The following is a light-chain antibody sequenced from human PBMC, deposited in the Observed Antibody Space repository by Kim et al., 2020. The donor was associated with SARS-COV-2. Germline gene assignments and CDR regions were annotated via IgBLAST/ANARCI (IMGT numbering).Light chain of an antibody. CDR2: DAS. V-gene: IGKV1-12*01. CDR1: RRVGTY. CDR3: QQANTLPPT. Sequence: ACFGDRVSLSCRASRRVGTYLIWYQQSPGKGPKLLIHDASHLQGGVPSRFSGSGSGTDFTLTINNLQPEDSAVYYCQQANTLPPTFGGGTKVDIK. J-gene: IGKJ4*01.